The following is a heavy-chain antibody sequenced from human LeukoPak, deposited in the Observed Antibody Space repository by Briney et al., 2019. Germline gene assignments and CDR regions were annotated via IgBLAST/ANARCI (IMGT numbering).Heavy chain of an antibody. D-gene: IGHD4-17*01. CDR3: ARGRSND. Sequence: GGSLRLSCAASGFTFSSYAMSWVRQAPGKGLEWVSALSGGGDITYYADSVKGRFTISRDNPKNTLYLQMSSLRADDTAIYYCARGRSNDWGQGTLVTVSS. CDR2: LSGGGDIT. CDR1: GFTFSSYA. V-gene: IGHV3-23*01. J-gene: IGHJ4*02.